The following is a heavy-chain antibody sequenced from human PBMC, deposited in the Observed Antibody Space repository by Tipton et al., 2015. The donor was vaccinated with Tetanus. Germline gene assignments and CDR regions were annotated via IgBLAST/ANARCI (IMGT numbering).Heavy chain of an antibody. Sequence: SLRLSCAASGFSVSSMFTSWVRQAPGKGLEWVSIIHSADSGSALFYADSVKGRFTISRDSSKNMLYLHMNSLRVEDTAIYYCVRFDVWGQGTLVTVSS. CDR2: IHSADSGSAL. CDR1: GFSVSSMF. CDR3: VRFDV. J-gene: IGHJ4*02. V-gene: IGHV3-53*01.